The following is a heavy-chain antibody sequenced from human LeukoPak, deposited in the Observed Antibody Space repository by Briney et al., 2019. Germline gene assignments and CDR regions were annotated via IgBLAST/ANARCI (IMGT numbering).Heavy chain of an antibody. J-gene: IGHJ4*02. D-gene: IGHD6-19*01. V-gene: IGHV3-23*01. CDR1: GFTFSSYA. CDR2: ISGSGGST. CDR3: ASGAIAVRIIGPWHY. Sequence: GGSLRLSCAASGFTFSSYAMSWVRQAPGKGLEWVSAISGSGGSTYYADSVKGRFTISRDNSKNTLYLQMNSLRAEDTAVYYCASGAIAVRIIGPWHYWGQGTLVTVSS.